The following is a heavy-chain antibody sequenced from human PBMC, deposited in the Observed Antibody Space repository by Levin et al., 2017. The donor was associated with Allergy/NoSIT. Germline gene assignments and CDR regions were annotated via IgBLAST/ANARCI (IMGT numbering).Heavy chain of an antibody. J-gene: IGHJ5*02. CDR3: TRLFPGITVAGSGFDP. V-gene: IGHV1-2*06. CDR2: INPNTGDT. Sequence: GESLKISCKASGYSFIGYYIQWVRQAPGQGLEWMGRINPNTGDTYIAQKFEGRVTMTRDTSISTAYMELSRLTSDDAAVYYCTRLFPGITVAGSGFDPWGQGTLVTVSS. D-gene: IGHD6-19*01. CDR1: GYSFIGYY.